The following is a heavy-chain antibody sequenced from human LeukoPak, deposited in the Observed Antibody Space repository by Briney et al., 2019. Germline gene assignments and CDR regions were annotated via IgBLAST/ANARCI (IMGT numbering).Heavy chain of an antibody. V-gene: IGHV4-30-4*01. CDR1: GGSISSSNW. CDR3: AREGYYYDSSGYYFDAFDI. J-gene: IGHJ3*02. CDR2: IYYSGST. Sequence: SETLSLTCAVSGGSISSSNWWSWVRQPPGKGLEWIGYIYYSGSTYYNPSLKSRVTISVDTSKNQFSLELSSVTAADTAVYYCAREGYYYDSSGYYFDAFDIWGQGTMVTVSS. D-gene: IGHD3-22*01.